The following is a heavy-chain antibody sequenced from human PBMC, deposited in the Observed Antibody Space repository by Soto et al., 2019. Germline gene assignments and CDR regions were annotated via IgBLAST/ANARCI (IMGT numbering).Heavy chain of an antibody. CDR2: ISGSGGST. J-gene: IGHJ4*02. V-gene: IGHV3-23*01. CDR1: GFTFSSYA. D-gene: IGHD6-19*01. CDR3: AKGGVKQWLVPLDY. Sequence: EVQLLESGGGLVQPGGSLRLSCAASGFTFSSYAMSWVRQAPGKGLEWVSAISGSGGSTYYADSVKGRFTISRDNSKNTLYLQMNSLRAEYTAVYYWAKGGVKQWLVPLDYWGQGTLVTVSS.